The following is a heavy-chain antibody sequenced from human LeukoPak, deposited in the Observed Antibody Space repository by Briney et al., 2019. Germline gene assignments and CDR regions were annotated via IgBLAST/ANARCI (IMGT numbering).Heavy chain of an antibody. D-gene: IGHD3-22*01. Sequence: GSVSVSCKASGYTFTSYGISWVRQAPGQGVEWMGWISAYNGNTNYAQKLQGRVTMTTDTSTSTAYMELRSLRSDDTAVYYCARDVDYYDSSRHYDYWGQGTLVTVSS. CDR3: ARDVDYYDSSRHYDY. CDR2: ISAYNGNT. V-gene: IGHV1-18*01. CDR1: GYTFTSYG. J-gene: IGHJ4*02.